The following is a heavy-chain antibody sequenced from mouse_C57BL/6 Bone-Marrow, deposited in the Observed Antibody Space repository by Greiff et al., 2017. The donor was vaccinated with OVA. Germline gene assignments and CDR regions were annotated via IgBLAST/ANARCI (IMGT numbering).Heavy chain of an antibody. V-gene: IGHV1-9*01. CDR3: ASGGYGSRWWYFDV. CDR2: ILPGSGST. D-gene: IGHD1-1*01. CDR1: GYTFTGYW. J-gene: IGHJ1*03. Sequence: VQLQQSGAELMKPGASVKLSCKATGYTFTGYWIEWVKQRPGHGLEWIGEILPGSGSTNYNEKFKGKATFTADTSSNTAYMQLSSRTTEDSAIDDCASGGYGSRWWYFDVWGTGTTVTVSS.